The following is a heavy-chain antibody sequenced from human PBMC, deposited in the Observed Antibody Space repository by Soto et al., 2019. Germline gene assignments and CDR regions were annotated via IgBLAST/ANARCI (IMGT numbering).Heavy chain of an antibody. CDR2: INDYGTTI. D-gene: IGHD1-1*01. J-gene: IGHJ4*02. Sequence: EVQLVESGGGLVQSGGSLRRSCAASGFTLGNYWMHWVRQAPGKGLVWVSRINDYGTTINYAESVEGRFIISRDDAKSEVYLQMNNLRAEDSAVYYCARGGLEPFDYGGQGALVTVSS. V-gene: IGHV3-74*01. CDR3: ARGGLEPFDY. CDR1: GFTLGNYW.